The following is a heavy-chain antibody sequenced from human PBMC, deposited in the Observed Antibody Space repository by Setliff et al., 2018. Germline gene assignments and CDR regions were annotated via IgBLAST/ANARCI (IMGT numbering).Heavy chain of an antibody. D-gene: IGHD6-13*01. V-gene: IGHV3-23*01. CDR1: GFTFNTYA. Sequence: PGGSLRLSCAASGFTFNTYAMSWVRQPPGKGLEWVSSISDTALGIYYADSVRGRFTIARDDSKKILYLQMDSLRAENTAIYYCVKDVVGYSSTWPRRDYFDCWGQGTLVTVS. CDR2: ISDTALGI. CDR3: VKDVVGYSSTWPRRDYFDC. J-gene: IGHJ4*02.